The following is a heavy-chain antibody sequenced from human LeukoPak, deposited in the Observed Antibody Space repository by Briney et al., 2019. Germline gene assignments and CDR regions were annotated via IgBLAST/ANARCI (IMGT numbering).Heavy chain of an antibody. CDR1: GYSFTSYW. CDR3: ARAGSGKKDNNWFDP. V-gene: IGHV5-10-1*01. D-gene: IGHD3-10*01. CDR2: IDPSDSYT. J-gene: IGHJ5*02. Sequence: PGESLRSSCKGSGYSFTSYWISWVRQMPGKGLEWMGRIDPSDSYTNYSPSFQGHVTISADKSISTAYLQWSSLKASDTAMYYCARAGSGKKDNNWFDPWGQGTLVTVSS.